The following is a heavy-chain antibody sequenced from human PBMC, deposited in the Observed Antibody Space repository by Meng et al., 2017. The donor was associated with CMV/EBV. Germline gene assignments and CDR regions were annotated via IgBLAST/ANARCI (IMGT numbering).Heavy chain of an antibody. CDR2: FSGSGGST. D-gene: IGHD6-13*01. CDR3: AKSLIGGSSWRFGMDV. V-gene: IGHV3-23*01. J-gene: IGHJ6*02. Sequence: GESLKISCAASGFTFSNYAMSWVRQAPGKGLEWVSAFSGSGGSTYYADSVKGRFTISRDNSKNTLYLQMNSLTVEDTALYYCAKSLIGGSSWRFGMDVWGQGTTVTVSS. CDR1: GFTFSNYA.